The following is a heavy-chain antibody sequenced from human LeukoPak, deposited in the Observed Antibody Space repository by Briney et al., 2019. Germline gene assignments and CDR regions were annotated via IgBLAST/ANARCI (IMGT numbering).Heavy chain of an antibody. CDR1: GFTFSSYW. Sequence: PGGSLRLSCAASGFTFSSYWMLWVRQAPGKGLEWVALITYDGYYKYYSDSVKGRFTISSDTSKNTLYLQMNSLRAEDTAVYYCARDLSPVVRASPMGYWGQGTLVTVSS. J-gene: IGHJ4*02. CDR2: ITYDGYYK. D-gene: IGHD3-10*01. V-gene: IGHV3-30*03. CDR3: ARDLSPVVRASPMGY.